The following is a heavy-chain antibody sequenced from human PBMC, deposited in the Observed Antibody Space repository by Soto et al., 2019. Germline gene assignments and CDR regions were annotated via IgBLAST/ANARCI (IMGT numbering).Heavy chain of an antibody. CDR2: LSSSKTYI. V-gene: IGHV3-48*02. Sequence: EVQLVESGGDLVQPGQSLRLSCAASGFSFSSYSMNWVRQAPGKGLEWISYLSSSKTYIWYADSVKGRFTISRDNAKNSLTLQMNNLRDEDTAVYYCGRDSGWAFDIWGRGTMVTVSS. D-gene: IGHD6-19*01. CDR3: GRDSGWAFDI. CDR1: GFSFSSYS. J-gene: IGHJ3*02.